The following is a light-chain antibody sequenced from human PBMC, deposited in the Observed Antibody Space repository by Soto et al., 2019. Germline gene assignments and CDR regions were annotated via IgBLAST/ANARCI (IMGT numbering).Light chain of an antibody. J-gene: IGKJ1*01. CDR3: QQYYSSPGT. V-gene: IGKV4-1*01. CDR1: QRLLSSSNNKNY. Sequence: DVVMTPSPDSLSVSLGERATINCKSSQRLLSSSNNKNYLAWYQQKPGQSPKLFIYWASTRESGVPDRFSGSGSGTDFTLTISSLQAEDAAVYYCQQYYSSPGTFGQGTKVDIK. CDR2: WAS.